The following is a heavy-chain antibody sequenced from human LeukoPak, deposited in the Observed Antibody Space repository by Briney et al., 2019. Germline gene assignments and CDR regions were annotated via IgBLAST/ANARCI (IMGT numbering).Heavy chain of an antibody. CDR2: IIPIFGTA. Sequence: SVKVSCKAFGGSFSSEAISWLRQAPEQGLEWMGGIIPIFGTANYAQKFQGRVTITTDESTSTAYMEVSSLRSEDTAVYYCGRKAGDCGGGICYSIDYWGQGTLVTVSS. J-gene: IGHJ4*02. CDR3: GRKAGDCGGGICYSIDY. D-gene: IGHD2-15*01. V-gene: IGHV1-69*05. CDR1: GGSFSSEA.